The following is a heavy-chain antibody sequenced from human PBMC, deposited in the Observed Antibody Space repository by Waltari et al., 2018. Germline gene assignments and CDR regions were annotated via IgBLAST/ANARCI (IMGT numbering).Heavy chain of an antibody. J-gene: IGHJ5*02. V-gene: IGHV4-59*01. CDR2: IYYTGST. D-gene: IGHD2-21*02. CDR1: GGSISGFY. Sequence: QVQLQESGPSLLKPSETLSLICTVSGGSISGFYWSWVRQPPGKGLDWIGYIYYTGSTNFNPSLRSRVTLSVGTSKNQVCLKLRGVTGADTACYYCARGGGGDWEWFDPWGQGTLVTVSA. CDR3: ARGGGGDWEWFDP.